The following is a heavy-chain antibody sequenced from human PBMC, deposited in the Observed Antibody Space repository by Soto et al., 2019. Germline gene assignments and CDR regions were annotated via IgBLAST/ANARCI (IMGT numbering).Heavy chain of an antibody. CDR2: ISAYNGNT. Sequence: ASVKVSCKASGYTFTSYGIRWVRQAPGQGLEWMGWISAYNGNTNYAQKLQGRVTMTTDTSTSTAYMELRSLRSDDTAVYYCARLSVAHDAFDIWGQGTMVTVSS. V-gene: IGHV1-18*01. D-gene: IGHD6-19*01. J-gene: IGHJ3*02. CDR1: GYTFTSYG. CDR3: ARLSVAHDAFDI.